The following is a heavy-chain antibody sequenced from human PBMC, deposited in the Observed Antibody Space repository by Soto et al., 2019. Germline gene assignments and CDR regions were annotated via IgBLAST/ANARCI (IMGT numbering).Heavy chain of an antibody. J-gene: IGHJ4*02. CDR1: GFTFSSYA. V-gene: IGHV3-23*01. D-gene: IGHD3-16*02. CDR2: ISGSGGST. CDR3: AKRKASNYDYVWGSYRYLSYFDY. Sequence: GGSLRLSCAASGFTFSSYAMSWVRQAPGKGLEWVSAISGSGGSTYYADSVKGRFTISRDNPKNTLYLQMNSLRAEDTAVYYCAKRKASNYDYVWGSYRYLSYFDYWGQGTLVTVSS.